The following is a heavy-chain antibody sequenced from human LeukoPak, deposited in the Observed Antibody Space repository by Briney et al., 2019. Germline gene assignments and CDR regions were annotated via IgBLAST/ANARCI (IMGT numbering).Heavy chain of an antibody. D-gene: IGHD1-26*01. CDR2: ISGSGGGT. CDR3: AKVSGVSGSYFFGGGLYFDY. J-gene: IGHJ4*02. CDR1: GFTFSSFA. Sequence: GGSLRLSCAASGFTFSSFAMSWVRQAPERGLEWVSAISGSGGGTYYADSVKGRFTISRDNSKNTLYLQMNSLRAEDTAVYYCAKVSGVSGSYFFGGGLYFDYWGQGTLVTVSS. V-gene: IGHV3-23*01.